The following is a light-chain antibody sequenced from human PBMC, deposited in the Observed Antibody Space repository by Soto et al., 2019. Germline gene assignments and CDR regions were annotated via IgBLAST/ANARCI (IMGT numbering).Light chain of an antibody. V-gene: IGKV1-39*01. J-gene: IGKJ4*01. CDR2: AAS. CDR1: QSISSY. Sequence: DIQMTQSPSSLSASVGDRVTITCRASQSISSYLNWYQQKPGKAPKLLIFAASSLQSGVPSRFSGSGSGTDFAFTISNLQPEDFATYFCQQSFSTPLTVGGGTKVDIK. CDR3: QQSFSTPLT.